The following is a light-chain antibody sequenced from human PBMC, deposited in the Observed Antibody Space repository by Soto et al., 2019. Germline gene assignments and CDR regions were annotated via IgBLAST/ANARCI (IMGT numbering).Light chain of an antibody. CDR1: QDITNY. CDR2: DAS. J-gene: IGKJ5*01. Sequence: DIQMTQSPSSLSASVGDRVTITCQASQDITNYLNWYQQKPGKAPKLLIYDASNLETGVPSRFSGSGSGTDFTFTISTLQPEDVAVYYCQQYDNLPITCGQGTRLEIK. V-gene: IGKV1-33*01. CDR3: QQYDNLPIT.